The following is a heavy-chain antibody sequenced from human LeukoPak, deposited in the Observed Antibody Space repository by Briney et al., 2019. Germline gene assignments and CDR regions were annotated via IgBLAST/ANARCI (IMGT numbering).Heavy chain of an antibody. Sequence: GGSLRLSCAASGFTFNSYSMNWVRQAPGKGLEWVSYISSSSSTIYYADSVKGRFTISRDNAKNSLYLQMNSLRAEDTAVYYCAREDYGGSNYWGQGTLVTVSS. CDR1: GFTFNSYS. D-gene: IGHD4-23*01. J-gene: IGHJ4*02. CDR2: ISSSSSTI. V-gene: IGHV3-48*01. CDR3: AREDYGGSNY.